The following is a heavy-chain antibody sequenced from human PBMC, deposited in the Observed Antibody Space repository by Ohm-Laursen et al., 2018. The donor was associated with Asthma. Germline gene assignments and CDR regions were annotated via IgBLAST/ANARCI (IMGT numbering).Heavy chain of an antibody. CDR1: GYSVTSYA. CDR3: VRDVVDRFDY. J-gene: IGHJ4*02. V-gene: IGHV1-18*04. Sequence: GASVKVSCKASGYSVTSYAFSWVRQAPGQRPEWMGWIYIGNTNYAPNFRDRNTMTTDTSTNTAYMELRSLTSDDTAVYYCVRDVVDRFDYWGQGSLVIVSS. CDR2: IYIGNT. D-gene: IGHD2-21*01.